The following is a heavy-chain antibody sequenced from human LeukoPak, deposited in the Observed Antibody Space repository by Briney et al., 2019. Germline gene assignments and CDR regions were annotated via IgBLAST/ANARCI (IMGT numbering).Heavy chain of an antibody. J-gene: IGHJ4*02. CDR1: GFTFSTYW. CDR3: ARASLPSSYDY. V-gene: IGHV3-7*01. D-gene: IGHD6-6*01. CDR2: IKQDGSQK. Sequence: GGSLRLSCAASGFTFSTYWMSWVRQAPGKGLEWVANIKQDGSQKYYVDSVKGRFTISRDNAKNSLYLQMNSLRAEDTAVYYCARASLPSSYDYWGQGTLVTVSS.